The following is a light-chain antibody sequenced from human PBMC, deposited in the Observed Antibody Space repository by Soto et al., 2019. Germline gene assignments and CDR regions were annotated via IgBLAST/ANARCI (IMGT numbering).Light chain of an antibody. CDR3: SSYTNSNTLV. V-gene: IGLV2-14*01. CDR1: RDVGGYNY. J-gene: IGLJ1*01. CDR2: DVS. Sequence: QSVLNQPASVSGSPGQSITISCTGRDVGGYNYVSWYQQHPGKAPKLMIYDVSNRPSGVSNRFSGSKSGNTASLTISGLQVEDEADYYCSSYTNSNTLVFGTGTKVTVL.